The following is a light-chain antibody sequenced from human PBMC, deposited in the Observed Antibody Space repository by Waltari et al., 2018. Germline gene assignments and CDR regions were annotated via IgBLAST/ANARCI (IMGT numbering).Light chain of an antibody. CDR3: SSYRTSSTFV. CDR2: DVP. Sequence: QSALTQPASVSGSPGQSITISYTGTSSDVGGYNHVSWYQQTPGKAPKLLIYDVPKRPLGISNRYSGSKSGNTAALTISGLQAEDEAVYYCSSYRTSSTFVFGPGTKVTVL. CDR1: SSDVGGYNH. J-gene: IGLJ1*01. V-gene: IGLV2-14*01.